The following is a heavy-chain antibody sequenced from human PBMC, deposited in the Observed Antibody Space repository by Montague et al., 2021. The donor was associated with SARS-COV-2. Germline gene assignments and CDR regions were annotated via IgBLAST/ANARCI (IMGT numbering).Heavy chain of an antibody. Sequence: SETLSLTCTVSGDSTSCPNCYWGWIRQAPGKGLDWIGTIYNSGTTYYNPSLKSRLTISIDTSKNQLSLKLTSVTAADTAVYYCARHRNYGDNSLDNLFHPRGQGTLVTVSS. CDR2: IYNSGTT. J-gene: IGHJ5*02. CDR3: ARHRNYGDNSLDNLFHP. D-gene: IGHD4-17*01. CDR1: GDSTSCPNCY. V-gene: IGHV4-39*01.